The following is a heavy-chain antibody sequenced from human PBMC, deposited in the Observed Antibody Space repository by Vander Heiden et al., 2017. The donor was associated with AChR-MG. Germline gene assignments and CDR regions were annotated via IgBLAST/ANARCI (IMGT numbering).Heavy chain of an antibody. Sequence: QLQLQESGPGLVKPSETLSLTCTVSGGSISSSGYYWTGILPPPGKGLEWIGSFYSSGNTYYNPSLKSRVTRSLDTSTNQFSLNLNSVTAADTAVFYCARLGTGTPYWGQGTLVTVSS. CDR3: ARLGTGTPY. J-gene: IGHJ4*02. CDR1: GGSISSSGYY. V-gene: IGHV4-39*01. D-gene: IGHD1-1*01. CDR2: FYSSGNT.